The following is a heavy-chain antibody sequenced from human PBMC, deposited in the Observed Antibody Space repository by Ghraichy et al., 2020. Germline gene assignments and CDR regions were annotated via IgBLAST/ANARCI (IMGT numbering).Heavy chain of an antibody. CDR2: ISGSGGTT. CDR1: GFTFSTYA. Sequence: GGSLRLSCEVSGFTFSTYAMNWVRQAPEKGLEWISAISGSGGTTYYADSVKGRFIISSDNSKSTLYLQMNSLRVEDTAVYYCAKDHVARRSWYIPTIFDSWGQGALVTVSS. CDR3: AKDHVARRSWYIPTIFDS. J-gene: IGHJ4*02. V-gene: IGHV3-23*01. D-gene: IGHD6-13*01.